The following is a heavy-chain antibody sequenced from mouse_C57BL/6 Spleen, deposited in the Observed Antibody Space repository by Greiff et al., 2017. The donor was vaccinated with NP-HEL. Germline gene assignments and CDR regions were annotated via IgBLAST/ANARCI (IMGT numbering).Heavy chain of an antibody. CDR3: ARGTIYYDYDGFAY. D-gene: IGHD2-4*01. Sequence: QLQQSGPELVKPGASVKISCKASGYTFTDYYMNWVKQSHGKSLEWIGDINPNNGGTSYNQKFKGKATLTVDKSSSTAYMELRSLTSEDSAVYYCARGTIYYDYDGFAYWGQGTLVTVSA. J-gene: IGHJ3*01. V-gene: IGHV1-26*01. CDR2: INPNNGGT. CDR1: GYTFTDYY.